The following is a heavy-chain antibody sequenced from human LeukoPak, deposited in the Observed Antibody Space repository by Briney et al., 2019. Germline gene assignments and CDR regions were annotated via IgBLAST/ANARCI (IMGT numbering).Heavy chain of an antibody. Sequence: GGSLRLSCAASGFTFSSYAMHWVRQAPGKGLEWVAVISYDGSNKYYADSVKGRFTISRDNSKNTLYLQMNSLRAEDTAVYYCARGARRGSYYFFYFDYWGQGTLVTVSS. CDR1: GFTFSSYA. V-gene: IGHV3-30-3*01. CDR3: ARGARRGSYYFFYFDY. CDR2: ISYDGSNK. J-gene: IGHJ4*02. D-gene: IGHD1-26*01.